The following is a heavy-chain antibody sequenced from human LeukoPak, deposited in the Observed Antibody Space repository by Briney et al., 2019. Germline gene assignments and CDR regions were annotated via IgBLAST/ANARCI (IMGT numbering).Heavy chain of an antibody. CDR1: GFTFGDYA. V-gene: IGHV3-49*03. Sequence: PGGSLRLSCAASGFTFGDYAVSWFRQAPGKGLEWVGFITSKASGGTTKYAASVKGRFTISRDDSKSIAYLQMNSLKTEDTAVYYCTAGGLRFLEWYPHATDYYYMDVWGKGTTVTVSS. J-gene: IGHJ6*03. CDR3: TAGGLRFLEWYPHATDYYYMDV. D-gene: IGHD3-3*01. CDR2: ITSKASGGTT.